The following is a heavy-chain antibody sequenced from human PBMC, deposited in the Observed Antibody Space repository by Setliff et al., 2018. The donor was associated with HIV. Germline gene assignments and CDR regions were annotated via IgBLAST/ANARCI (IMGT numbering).Heavy chain of an antibody. CDR3: ARGRRRYYDSSGYHYFDC. V-gene: IGHV4-34*01. J-gene: IGHJ4*02. CDR2: IDHSGST. CDR1: GGSFSGYY. Sequence: SETLSLTCAVYGGSFSGYYWSWIRQPPGKGLEWIGEIDHSGSTNYTPSLKSRVTISVDTSKNQFSLKLSSVTAADTAVYYCARGRRRYYDSSGYHYFDCWGQGTLVTVSS. D-gene: IGHD3-22*01.